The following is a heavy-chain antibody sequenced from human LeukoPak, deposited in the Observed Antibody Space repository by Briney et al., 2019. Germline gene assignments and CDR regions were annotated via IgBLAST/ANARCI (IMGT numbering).Heavy chain of an antibody. CDR3: ARDAYCGGDCYRGNWYFDL. J-gene: IGHJ2*01. Sequence: SQTLSLTCAVSGGSISSGGYSWSWIRQPPGKGLECIGYIYHSGSTYYNPSLKSRVTISVDRSKNQFSLKLSSVTAADTAVYYCARDAYCGGDCYRGNWYFDLWGRGTLVTVSS. CDR2: IYHSGST. D-gene: IGHD2-21*02. V-gene: IGHV4-30-2*01. CDR1: GGSISSGGYS.